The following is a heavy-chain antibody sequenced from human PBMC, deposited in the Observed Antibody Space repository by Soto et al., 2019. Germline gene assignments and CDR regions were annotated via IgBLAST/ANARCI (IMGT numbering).Heavy chain of an antibody. CDR3: ARSNYDSFY. D-gene: IGHD3-22*01. Sequence: PGGSLRLSCAASGFTFSSYAMHWVRQAPGKGLEWVAVISYDGSNKYYADSVKGRFTISRDNSKNTLYLQMNSLRAEDTAVYYCARSNYDSFYWGQGTLVTVSS. V-gene: IGHV3-30*14. CDR1: GFTFSSYA. J-gene: IGHJ4*02. CDR2: ISYDGSNK.